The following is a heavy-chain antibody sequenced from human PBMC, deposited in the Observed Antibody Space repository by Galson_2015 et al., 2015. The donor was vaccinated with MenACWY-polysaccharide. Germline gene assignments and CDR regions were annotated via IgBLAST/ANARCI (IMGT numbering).Heavy chain of an antibody. D-gene: IGHD1-26*01. Sequence: SLRLSCAASGFTVSSNYMSWVRQAPGKGLEWVSVISSGGDTYYADSVKGRFTISRDNSKNTLYLQMNSLRSEDTAVYYCARDTTLDYWGRRTLVTVSS. V-gene: IGHV3-66*02. CDR1: GFTVSSNY. J-gene: IGHJ4*02. CDR2: ISSGGDT. CDR3: ARDTTLDY.